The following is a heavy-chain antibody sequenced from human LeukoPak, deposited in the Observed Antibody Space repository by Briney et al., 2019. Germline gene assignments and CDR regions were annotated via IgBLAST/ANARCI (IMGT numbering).Heavy chain of an antibody. V-gene: IGHV5-51*01. CDR3: ARLSYGGNTNFDY. J-gene: IGHJ4*02. Sequence: GESLKISCKGSGYIFSTYWIGWVRQMPGKGLEWMGIIFPGDSDTRYSPSFQGQVTISADKSISTAYLQWSSLKASDTAMYYCARLSYGGNTNFDYWGQGTLVTVSS. CDR2: IFPGDSDT. CDR1: GYIFSTYW. D-gene: IGHD4-23*01.